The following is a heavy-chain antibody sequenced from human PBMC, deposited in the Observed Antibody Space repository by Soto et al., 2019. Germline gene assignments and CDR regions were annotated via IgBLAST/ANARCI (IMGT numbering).Heavy chain of an antibody. CDR3: ARGGYYDIWTGTLPPFDD. J-gene: IGHJ4*02. V-gene: IGHV1-69*13. CDR1: GGTFSSYA. D-gene: IGHD3-9*01. Sequence: SLKVSCKASGGTFSSYAISWVRQAPGQGLEWMGGIIPIFSTGNYAQKFQGRVTITADESTSTAYMELSSLRSEDTAVYYCARGGYYDIWTGTLPPFDDWGQGTLVTVSS. CDR2: IIPIFSTG.